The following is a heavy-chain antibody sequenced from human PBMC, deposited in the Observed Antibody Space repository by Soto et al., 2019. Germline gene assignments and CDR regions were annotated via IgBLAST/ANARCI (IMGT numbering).Heavy chain of an antibody. CDR2: IIPMFGTT. D-gene: IGHD2-2*01. CDR1: GGTYP. J-gene: IGHJ3*02. V-gene: IGHV1-69*06. Sequence: QMQLVQSGAEVKKPGSSVKVSCEASGGTYPISWVRQAPGQGLEWMGSIIPMFGTTNYAQNFQGRVALTADKSTNTAYLELSNLRSEDTAVYFCARKGAAASWPHGFDMWGQGTMVTVSS. CDR3: ARKGAAASWPHGFDM.